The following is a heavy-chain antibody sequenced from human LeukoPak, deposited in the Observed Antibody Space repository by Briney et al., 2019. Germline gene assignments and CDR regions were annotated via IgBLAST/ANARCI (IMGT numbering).Heavy chain of an antibody. CDR1: GFTFSSYS. J-gene: IGHJ3*02. D-gene: IGHD6-13*01. Sequence: GGSLRLSCVASGFTFSSYSMNWVRQAPGKGLEWVSSISSSSSYIDFGDSLKGRFTISRDNAKNSLYLQMNSLRAEDTAVYYCARAQYSSSFDAFDIWSQGTMVTVSS. CDR2: ISSSSSYI. CDR3: ARAQYSSSFDAFDI. V-gene: IGHV3-21*01.